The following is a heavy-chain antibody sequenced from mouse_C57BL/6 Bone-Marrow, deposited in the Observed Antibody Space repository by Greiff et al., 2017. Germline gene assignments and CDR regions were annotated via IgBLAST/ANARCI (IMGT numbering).Heavy chain of an antibody. J-gene: IGHJ2*01. CDR2: IDPSDSYT. CDR3: ARERSHFDY. D-gene: IGHD6-2*01. CDR1: GYTFTSYW. V-gene: IGHV1-59*01. Sequence: VQLQQPGAELVRPGTSVKLSCKASGYTFTSYWMHWVKQRPGQGLEWIGVIDPSDSYTNYNQKFKGKATLTVDTSSSTAYMQLSSLTSEDSAVYYCARERSHFDYWGQGTTLTVSA.